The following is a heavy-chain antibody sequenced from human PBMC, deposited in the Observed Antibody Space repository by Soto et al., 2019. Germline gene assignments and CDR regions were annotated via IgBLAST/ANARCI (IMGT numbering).Heavy chain of an antibody. Sequence: SETLSLTCTVSGGSISSSSYYWGWIRQPPGKGLEWIGSIYYSGSTYYNPSLKSRVTISVDTSKNQFSLKLSSVTAADTAVCYCARPSGSGWYSGSWFDPWGQGTLVTVSS. CDR1: GGSISSSSYY. V-gene: IGHV4-39*01. CDR3: ARPSGSGWYSGSWFDP. D-gene: IGHD6-19*01. J-gene: IGHJ5*02. CDR2: IYYSGST.